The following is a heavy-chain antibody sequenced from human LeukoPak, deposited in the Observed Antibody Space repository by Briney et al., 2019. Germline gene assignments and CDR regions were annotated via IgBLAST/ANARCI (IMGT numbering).Heavy chain of an antibody. D-gene: IGHD3-10*01. CDR1: GYTFTGYY. CDR2: INPNSGGT. Sequence: ASVKVSCKASGYTFTGYYMHWVRQAPGQGLEWMGWINPNSGGTNYAQKFQGRVTMTRDTSISTAYMELSGLRSDDTAVYYCASPPYYYGSGSYYKGDYWGQGTLVTVSS. V-gene: IGHV1-2*02. CDR3: ASPPYYYGSGSYYKGDY. J-gene: IGHJ4*02.